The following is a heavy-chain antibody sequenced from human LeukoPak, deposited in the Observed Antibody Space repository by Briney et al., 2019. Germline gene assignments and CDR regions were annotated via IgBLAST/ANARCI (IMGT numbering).Heavy chain of an antibody. CDR3: ARAGPIVATTTFDY. CDR1: GGSISSSSYY. CDR2: IYYSGST. D-gene: IGHD5-12*01. V-gene: IGHV4-61*05. Sequence: PSETLSLTCTVSGGSISSSSYYWGWIRQPPGKGLEWIGYIYYSGSTNYSPSLKSRVTISVDTSKNQFSLKLSSVTAADTAVYYCARAGPIVATTTFDYWGQGTLVTVSS. J-gene: IGHJ4*02.